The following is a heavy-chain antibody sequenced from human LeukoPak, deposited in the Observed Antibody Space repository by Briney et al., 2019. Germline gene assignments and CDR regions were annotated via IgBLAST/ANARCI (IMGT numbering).Heavy chain of an antibody. Sequence: GASVKVSCKASGYTFTSYGISWVRQAPGQGLEWMGWISAYNGNTNYAQKLQGRVTMTTDTSTSTAYMELRSLRSDDTAVYYCARDGTGYDFWSGYYTSLMPYYYRDVWGKGTTVTVSS. CDR1: GYTFTSYG. CDR3: ARDGTGYDFWSGYYTSLMPYYYRDV. D-gene: IGHD3-3*01. CDR2: ISAYNGNT. J-gene: IGHJ6*03. V-gene: IGHV1-18*01.